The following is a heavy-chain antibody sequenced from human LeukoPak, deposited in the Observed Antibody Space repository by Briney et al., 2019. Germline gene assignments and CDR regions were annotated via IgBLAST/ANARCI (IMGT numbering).Heavy chain of an antibody. V-gene: IGHV5-51*01. CDR1: GYSFTSYW. CDR3: ARRGYSYPYYYYYMDV. CDR2: IYPGDSDT. Sequence: GESLKISCRGPGYSFTSYWIGWVRQMPGKGLEWMGIIYPGDSDTRYSPSFQGQVTISADKSISTAYLQWSSLKASDTAMYYCARRGYSYPYYYYYMDVWGKGTTVTVSS. J-gene: IGHJ6*03. D-gene: IGHD5-18*01.